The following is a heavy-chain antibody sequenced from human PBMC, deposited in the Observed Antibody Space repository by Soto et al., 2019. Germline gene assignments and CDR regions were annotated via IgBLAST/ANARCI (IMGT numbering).Heavy chain of an antibody. V-gene: IGHV4-39*01. CDR1: GGSISSSSYY. J-gene: IGHJ3*02. CDR3: ARQGYCSGGSCYGIVQDAFDI. D-gene: IGHD2-15*01. CDR2: IYYSGST. Sequence: SETLSLTCTVSGGSISSSSYYWGWIRQPPGKGLEWIGSIYYSGSTYYNPSLKSRVTISVDTSKNQFSLKLSSVTAADTAVYYCARQGYCSGGSCYGIVQDAFDIWGQGTMVTVSS.